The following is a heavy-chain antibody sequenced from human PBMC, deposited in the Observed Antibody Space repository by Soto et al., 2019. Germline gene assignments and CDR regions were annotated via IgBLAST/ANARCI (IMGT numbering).Heavy chain of an antibody. D-gene: IGHD3-3*01. J-gene: IGHJ3*02. CDR3: ARLRFLEWLLIPDAFDI. Sequence: SETLSLTCTVSGGSISSYYWSWIRQPPGKGLEWIGYIYYSGSTNYNPSLKSRVTISVDTSKNQFSLKLSSVTAADTAVYYCARLRFLEWLLIPDAFDIWGQGTMVTVSS. CDR2: IYYSGST. CDR1: GGSISSYY. V-gene: IGHV4-59*08.